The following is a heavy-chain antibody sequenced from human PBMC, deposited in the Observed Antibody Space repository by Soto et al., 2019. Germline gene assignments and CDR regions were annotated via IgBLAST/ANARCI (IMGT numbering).Heavy chain of an antibody. CDR2: GRNRAYSYST. Sequence: GGSLRLSCAASGYIFSDHYIDWVRQGPGKGLEWVGRGRNRAYSYSTEYAASVKGRFTISRDDSRNSAYLQMNSLKTEDTAVYYCARVKGNFDWLLQRPNWFDPWGQGTLVTVSS. CDR3: ARVKGNFDWLLQRPNWFDP. D-gene: IGHD3-9*01. CDR1: GYIFSDHY. J-gene: IGHJ5*02. V-gene: IGHV3-72*01.